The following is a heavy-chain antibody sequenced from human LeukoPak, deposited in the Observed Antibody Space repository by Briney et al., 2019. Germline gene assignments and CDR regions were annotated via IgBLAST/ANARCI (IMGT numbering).Heavy chain of an antibody. J-gene: IGHJ4*02. Sequence: SETLSLTCTVSGGSISSSSYYWGWIRRPPGKGLEWIGSIYYSGSTYYNPSLKSRVTISVDTSKNQFSLKLSSVTAADTAVYYCASRNYYDSSGYSRVDYWGQGTLVAVSS. D-gene: IGHD3-22*01. CDR1: GGSISSSSYY. V-gene: IGHV4-39*01. CDR3: ASRNYYDSSGYSRVDY. CDR2: IYYSGST.